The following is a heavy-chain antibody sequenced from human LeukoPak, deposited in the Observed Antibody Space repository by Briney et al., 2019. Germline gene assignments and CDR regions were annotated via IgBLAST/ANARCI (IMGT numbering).Heavy chain of an antibody. V-gene: IGHV3-33*05. Sequence: GGSLRLSCAASGFTFSSYGMHWVRQAPGKGLEWVAVVSYDGSNKYYTDSVKGRFTISRDNSKNTLYLQMNSLRAEDTAVYYCASSFLGYCSSTSCYLGAFDIWGQGTMVTVSS. CDR2: VSYDGSNK. CDR1: GFTFSSYG. CDR3: ASSFLGYCSSTSCYLGAFDI. J-gene: IGHJ3*02. D-gene: IGHD2-2*01.